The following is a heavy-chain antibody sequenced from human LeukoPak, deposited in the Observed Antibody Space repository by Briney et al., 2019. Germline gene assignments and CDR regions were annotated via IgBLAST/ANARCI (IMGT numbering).Heavy chain of an antibody. Sequence: PSETLSLTCTVSGGSISSSSYYWGWIRQPPGKGPEWIGSIYYSGSTYYNPSLKSRVTISVDTSKNQFSLKLSSVTAADTAVYYCARPMGNDGGYFDYWGQGTLVTVSS. V-gene: IGHV4-39*01. D-gene: IGHD7-27*01. CDR2: IYYSGST. CDR3: ARPMGNDGGYFDY. CDR1: GGSISSSSYY. J-gene: IGHJ4*02.